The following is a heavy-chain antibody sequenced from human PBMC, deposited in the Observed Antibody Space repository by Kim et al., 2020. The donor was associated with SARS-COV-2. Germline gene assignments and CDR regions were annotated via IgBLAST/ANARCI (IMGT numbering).Heavy chain of an antibody. J-gene: IGHJ4*02. CDR3: ARNALNTITVDY. CDR2: INPGNGHR. D-gene: IGHD5-12*01. CDR1: GYIFTTYA. Sequence: ASVTVSCKASGYIFTTYAIYWVRQAPGQSLEWLGWINPGNGHRGYSQTFQDRVAITADTSASAVYMDLNSLTSADTAVYYCARNALNTITVDYWGQGTLLIVSS. V-gene: IGHV1-3*01.